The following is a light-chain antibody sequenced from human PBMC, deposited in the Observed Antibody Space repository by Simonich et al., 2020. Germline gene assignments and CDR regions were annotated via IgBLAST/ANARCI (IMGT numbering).Light chain of an antibody. V-gene: IGLV2-23*01. CDR1: SREVGSYNL. CDR2: EGS. CDR3: CSYAGSSTVV. J-gene: IGLJ2*01. Sequence: QSALTQPASVSGSPGQSITISCTGTSREVGSYNLVSWYQQHPGKAPKLMIYEGSKRPSGVLNRFSGSKSGNTASLTISGLQADDEADYYCCSYAGSSTVVFGGGTKLTVL.